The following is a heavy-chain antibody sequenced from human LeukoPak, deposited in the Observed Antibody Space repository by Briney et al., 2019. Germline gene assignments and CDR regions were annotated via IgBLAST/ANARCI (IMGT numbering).Heavy chain of an antibody. Sequence: GGSLRLSCIASGFTFRDYWMTWFRRAPGKGLEWVANIRRDGGAAYYVDSVKGRFTISRDNAENSLLLQMNSLRVEDTAVYYCARDHENGYYIHWGQGTLVTVSS. CDR2: IRRDGGAA. CDR3: ARDHENGYYIH. V-gene: IGHV3-7*01. J-gene: IGHJ4*02. CDR1: GFTFRDYW. D-gene: IGHD3-22*01.